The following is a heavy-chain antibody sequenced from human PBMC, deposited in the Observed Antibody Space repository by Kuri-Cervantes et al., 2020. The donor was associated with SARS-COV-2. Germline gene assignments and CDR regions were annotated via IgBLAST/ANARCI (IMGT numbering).Heavy chain of an antibody. CDR1: GDSISGYY. D-gene: IGHD3-10*01. CDR3: ARDPSDYGSGSNYYMDV. J-gene: IGHJ6*03. CDR2: IYYSGST. V-gene: IGHV4-4*07. Sequence: GSLRLSCIVSGDSISGYYWSWVRQPAGKGLEWIGRIYYSGSTNYNPSLKSRVTISVDTSKNQFSLKLSSVTAADTAVYYCARDPSDYGSGSNYYMDVWGKGTTVTVSS.